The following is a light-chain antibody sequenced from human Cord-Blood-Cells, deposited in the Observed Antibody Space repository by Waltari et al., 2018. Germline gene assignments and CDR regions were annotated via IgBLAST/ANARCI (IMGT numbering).Light chain of an antibody. CDR1: QSISSW. CDR3: QQYNSLTWT. CDR2: DAS. Sequence: DIQMTQSPSTLSASVGDRVTITCRTSQSISSWLAWYQQKPGKAPKLLIYDASSLESGVPSRFSGSGSGTEFTLTISSLQPDDCATYYCQQYNSLTWTFGQGTKVEIK. V-gene: IGKV1-5*01. J-gene: IGKJ1*01.